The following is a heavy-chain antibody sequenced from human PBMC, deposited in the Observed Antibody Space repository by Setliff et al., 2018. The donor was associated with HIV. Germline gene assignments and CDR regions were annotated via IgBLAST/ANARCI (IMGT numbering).Heavy chain of an antibody. CDR3: ARSLQWGCSSTTCYVGY. Sequence: AASVKVSCKAPGGTFSGYAFSWVRQAPGQGFEWMGEINADNGNTKYSQKFQGRITFTRDTSASTVYMELSSLRSEDTAVYYCARSLQWGCSSTTCYVGYWGQGTLVTVSS. J-gene: IGHJ4*02. V-gene: IGHV1-3*01. CDR2: INADNGNT. D-gene: IGHD2-2*01. CDR1: GGTFSGYA.